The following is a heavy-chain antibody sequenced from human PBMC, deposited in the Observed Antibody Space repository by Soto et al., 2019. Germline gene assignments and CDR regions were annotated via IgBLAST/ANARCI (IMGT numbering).Heavy chain of an antibody. Sequence: QEQMVQSGGGVVQPGRSLRLSCAASPFTFRSYSMHWVRQAPGKGLEWVTSISYDGSKESYADSVKGRFAVSRDNSKNTLYLQMNSPRPEDTAVYYCARYWNGGACYSASLDYWGQGTQVTVSS. J-gene: IGHJ4*02. CDR3: ARYWNGGACYSASLDY. CDR2: ISYDGSKE. D-gene: IGHD2-15*01. V-gene: IGHV3-30*09. CDR1: PFTFRSYS.